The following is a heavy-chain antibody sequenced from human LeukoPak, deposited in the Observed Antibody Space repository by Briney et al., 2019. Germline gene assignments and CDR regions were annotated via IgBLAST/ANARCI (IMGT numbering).Heavy chain of an antibody. D-gene: IGHD3-22*01. J-gene: IGHJ3*02. CDR1: GFTFSSYA. V-gene: IGHV3-23*01. Sequence: PGGSLRLSCAASGFTFSSYAMSWVRQAPGKGLEWVSAISGSGGSTYYADSVKSRFTISRDNSKNTLYLQMNSLRAEDTAVYYCAKDLTMTQDFDIWGQGTMVTVSS. CDR2: ISGSGGST. CDR3: AKDLTMTQDFDI.